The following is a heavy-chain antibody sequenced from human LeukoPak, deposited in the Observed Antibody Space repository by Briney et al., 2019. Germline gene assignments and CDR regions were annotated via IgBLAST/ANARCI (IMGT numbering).Heavy chain of an antibody. J-gene: IGHJ4*02. V-gene: IGHV3-48*02. D-gene: IGHD5-18*01. Sequence: GGSLRLSCAASGFTFSDYSINWVRQAPGEGLEWLSYISSSSSAINYADSVKGRFTISRDNAKKSLYLQMNSLRDEDTAVYYCARDNSYAFDYWGQGTLVTVSS. CDR2: ISSSSSAI. CDR3: ARDNSYAFDY. CDR1: GFTFSDYS.